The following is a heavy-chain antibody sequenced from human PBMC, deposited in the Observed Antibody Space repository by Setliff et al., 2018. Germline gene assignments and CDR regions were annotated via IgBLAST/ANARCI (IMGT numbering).Heavy chain of an antibody. CDR1: GFAFSDFY. V-gene: IGHV3-11*04. CDR3: ARSENCFSTHCSPYDY. Sequence: GGSLRLSCAASGFAFSDFYMAWIRQAPGRGLDWVSHINSSGSAKYYADSVKGRFTISRDNAKNSLYLQMNSLRAEDTATYYCARSENCFSTHCSPYDYWGQGTLVTVSS. D-gene: IGHD2-2*01. J-gene: IGHJ4*02. CDR2: INSSGSAK.